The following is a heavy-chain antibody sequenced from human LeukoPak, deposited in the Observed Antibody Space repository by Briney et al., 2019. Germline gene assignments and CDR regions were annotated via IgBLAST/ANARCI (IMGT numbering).Heavy chain of an antibody. D-gene: IGHD2-15*01. CDR2: INHSGST. Sequence: SETLSLTCAVSGGSFSGYYWSWIRQPPGKGLEWIGEINHSGSTNYNPSLKSRVPISVDPSKNQFSLKLSSVTAADTAVYYCGRDYCSGGSCYIDYWGQGTLVTVSS. CDR3: GRDYCSGGSCYIDY. J-gene: IGHJ4*02. CDR1: GGSFSGYY. V-gene: IGHV4-34*01.